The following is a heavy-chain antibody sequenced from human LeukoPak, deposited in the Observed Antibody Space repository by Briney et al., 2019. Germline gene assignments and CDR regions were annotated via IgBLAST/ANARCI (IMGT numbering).Heavy chain of an antibody. CDR3: AKGNADKPPYASWQWYY. CDR1: GFTVSSSY. J-gene: IGHJ4*02. Sequence: AGGSLRLSCAASGFTVSSSYMSWVRQAPGKGLEWVSVIRSDGTTAYADSVKGRFTISRDTSRNTLYLQMNSLRAEDTAVYYCAKGNADKPPYASWQWYYWGQGTLVTVSS. CDR2: IRSDGTT. V-gene: IGHV3-53*01. D-gene: IGHD2-2*01.